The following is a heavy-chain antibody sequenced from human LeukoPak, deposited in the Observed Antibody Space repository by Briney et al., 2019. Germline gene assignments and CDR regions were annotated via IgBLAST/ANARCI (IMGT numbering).Heavy chain of an antibody. V-gene: IGHV3-21*04. J-gene: IGHJ6*03. CDR2: ISSSSSYI. Sequence: GGSLRLSCAASGFTFSSYSLNWVRQAPGKGLEWVSSISSSSSYIYYADSVRGRFTISRDNAKNSLYLQMNSLRVEDTALYYCAKDIGRVDTASTYMAVWGKGTTVTISS. D-gene: IGHD5-18*01. CDR1: GFTFSSYS. CDR3: AKDIGRVDTASTYMAV.